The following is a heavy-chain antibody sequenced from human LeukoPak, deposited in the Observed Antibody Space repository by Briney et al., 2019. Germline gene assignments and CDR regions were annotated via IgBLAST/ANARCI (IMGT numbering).Heavy chain of an antibody. CDR3: ARRAAAVIDAFDI. Sequence: SETLSLTCTVSGGSISSSSYYWGWIRQPPGKGLEWIGSIYYSGSTYYNPSLKSRVTISVDTSKNQFSLKRSSVTAADTAVYYCARRAAAVIDAFDIWGQGTMVTVSS. CDR1: GGSISSSSYY. V-gene: IGHV4-39*01. J-gene: IGHJ3*02. CDR2: IYYSGST. D-gene: IGHD6-13*01.